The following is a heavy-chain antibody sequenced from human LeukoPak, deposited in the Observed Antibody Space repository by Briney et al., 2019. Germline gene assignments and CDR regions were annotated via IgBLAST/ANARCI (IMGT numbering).Heavy chain of an antibody. J-gene: IGHJ6*03. V-gene: IGHV5-51*01. CDR2: IYPQDSDT. D-gene: IGHD3-3*01. CDR3: ARAGYPYDFWSGYYWYYYYYYYMDV. CDR1: GYNFPGDW. Sequence: GESLKISCKASGYNFPGDWIGWVRQVSGKGLEWMGIIYPQDSDTRYSPSFEGQVIISVDKSINTAYLQWNSLRAEDTAVYYCARAGYPYDFWSGYYWYYYYYYYMDVWGKGTTVTVSS.